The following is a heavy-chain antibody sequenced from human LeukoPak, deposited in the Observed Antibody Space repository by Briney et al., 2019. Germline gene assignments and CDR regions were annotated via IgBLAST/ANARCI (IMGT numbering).Heavy chain of an antibody. CDR3: ASDYGDYVPLDV. V-gene: IGHV4-4*07. CDR2: IYTSGST. D-gene: IGHD4-17*01. CDR1: GGSISSYY. J-gene: IGHJ6*04. Sequence: ASETLSLTCTVSGGSISSYYWSWIRQPAGKGLEWIGRIYTSGSTNYNPSLKSRVTMSVDTSKNQFSLKLSSVTVADTAVYYCASDYGDYVPLDVWGKGTTVTVSS.